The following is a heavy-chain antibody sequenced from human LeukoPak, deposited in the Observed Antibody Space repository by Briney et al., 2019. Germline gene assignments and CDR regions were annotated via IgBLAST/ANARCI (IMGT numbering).Heavy chain of an antibody. CDR3: ARLEMATITVAAYFDY. V-gene: IGHV4-34*01. CDR2: INHSGST. D-gene: IGHD5-24*01. J-gene: IGHJ4*02. CDR1: GGSVSGYY. Sequence: PSETLSLTCAVYGGSVSGYYWSWIRQPPGKGLEWIGEINHSGSTNYNPSLKSRVTISVDTSKNQFSLKLSSVTAADTAVYYCARLEMATITVAAYFDYWGQGTLVTVSS.